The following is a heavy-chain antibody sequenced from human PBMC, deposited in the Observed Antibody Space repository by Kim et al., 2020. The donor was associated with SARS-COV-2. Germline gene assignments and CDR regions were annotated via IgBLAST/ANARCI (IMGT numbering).Heavy chain of an antibody. J-gene: IGHJ4*02. D-gene: IGHD3-3*01. V-gene: IGHV3-66*01. CDR2: IYSGGST. CDR1: GFTVSSNY. Sequence: GGSLRLSCAASGFTVSSNYMSWVRQAPGKGLEWVSVIYSGGSTYYADSVKGRFTISRDNSKNTLYLQMNSLRAEDTAVYYCARSDFWSGFFVFDYWGQGTLVTVSS. CDR3: ARSDFWSGFFVFDY.